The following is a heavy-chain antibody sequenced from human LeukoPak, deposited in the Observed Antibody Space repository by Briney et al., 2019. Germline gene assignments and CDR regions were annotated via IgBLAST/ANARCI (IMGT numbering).Heavy chain of an antibody. V-gene: IGHV4-34*01. D-gene: IGHD6-25*01. Sequence: KPSETLSLTCAVYGGSFSGCYRSSIRQPPGKGLEWIGEINHSGSTNYNPSLKSRVTISVDTSKNQFSLKLNSVTPADTAVYYCARVREAADTSWFDPCGQGTLVTVSS. CDR1: GGSFSGCY. CDR3: ARVREAADTSWFDP. J-gene: IGHJ5*02. CDR2: INHSGST.